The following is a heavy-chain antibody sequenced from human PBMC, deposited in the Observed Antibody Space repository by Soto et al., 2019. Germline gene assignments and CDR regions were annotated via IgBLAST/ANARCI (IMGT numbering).Heavy chain of an antibody. J-gene: IGHJ3*01. D-gene: IGHD1-1*01. CDR1: GLTISGKKY. CDR2: LYDVDGS. Sequence: DVQLVESGGGLIQPGESLRLSCAAFGLTISGKKYVAWVRQAPGKGLEWVSGLYDVDGSFYADSVRGRFTTSSDSSKTTLYLQMNDLRPDDTAVYYCATWHEREHAYDVWVQGTTGTVSS. V-gene: IGHV3-53*01. CDR3: ATWHEREHAYDV.